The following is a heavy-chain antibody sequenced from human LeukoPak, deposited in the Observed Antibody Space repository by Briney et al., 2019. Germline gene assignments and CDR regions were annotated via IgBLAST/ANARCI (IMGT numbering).Heavy chain of an antibody. D-gene: IGHD5-18*01. CDR2: INHSGST. J-gene: IGHJ4*02. CDR1: GGSFSCYY. Sequence: SETLSLTCAVYGGSFSCYYWSWIGQPPGKGREWIGEINHSGSTNYNPSLKSRATISVDTSKNQFSLKLSSVTAADTAVYYCASLLVDTAMAPRDYWGQGTLVTVSS. CDR3: ASLLVDTAMAPRDY. V-gene: IGHV4-34*01.